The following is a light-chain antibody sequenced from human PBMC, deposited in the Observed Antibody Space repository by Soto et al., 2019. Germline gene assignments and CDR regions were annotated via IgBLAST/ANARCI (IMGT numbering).Light chain of an antibody. CDR3: QHYNSYSEA. Sequence: DIHMTQSPSTLCGSVLDRFTITCRASQTISSWLAWYQQKPGKAPKLLIYKASTLKSGVPSRFSGSGSGTEFTLTISSLQPDDFATYYCQHYNSYSEAFGQGTKVDIK. CDR1: QTISSW. V-gene: IGKV1-5*03. CDR2: KAS. J-gene: IGKJ1*01.